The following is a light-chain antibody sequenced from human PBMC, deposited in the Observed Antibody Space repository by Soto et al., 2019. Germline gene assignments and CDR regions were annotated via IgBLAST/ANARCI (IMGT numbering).Light chain of an antibody. J-gene: IGLJ2*01. CDR3: LLYYGDAVV. Sequence: QAVVTQEPSVTVSPGGTVTLTCTSSTGTVTRGYYPTWFQQKPGQPPRALIYSTTYKHSWTPARFSGSLLGGKAALTLSPMQPEDEAEYYCLLYYGDAVVFGGGTQLTVL. CDR2: STT. CDR1: TGTVTRGYY. V-gene: IGLV7-43*01.